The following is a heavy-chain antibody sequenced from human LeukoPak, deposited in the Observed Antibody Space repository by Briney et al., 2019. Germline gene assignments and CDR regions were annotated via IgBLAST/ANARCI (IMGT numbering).Heavy chain of an antibody. D-gene: IGHD5-18*01. CDR2: ISDSGIP. J-gene: IGHJ4*02. CDR1: GASTSSGDYS. Sequence: SETLSLTCTVSGASTSSGDYSWTWIRQPPGKGLEWIGFISDSGIPYYNPSLKSRLTTSLDTSKNQFSLRLYSLTAADTAVYYCARDRGYNYGPFDFWGQGNLVTVSS. CDR3: ARDRGYNYGPFDF. V-gene: IGHV4-30-4*01.